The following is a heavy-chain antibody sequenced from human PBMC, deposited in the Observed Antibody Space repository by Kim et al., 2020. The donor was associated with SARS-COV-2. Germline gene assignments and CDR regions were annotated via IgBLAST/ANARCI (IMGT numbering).Heavy chain of an antibody. CDR3: AKAACSGGSCHGWFDP. J-gene: IGHJ5*02. V-gene: IGHV3-9*01. Sequence: GGSLRLSCAASGFTFGDYAMHWVRQAPGKGLEWVSGISWNSGSIGYADSVKGRFTISRDNAKNSLYLQMNSLRAEDTALYYCAKAACSGGSCHGWFDPWGQGTLVTVSS. D-gene: IGHD2-15*01. CDR2: ISWNSGSI. CDR1: GFTFGDYA.